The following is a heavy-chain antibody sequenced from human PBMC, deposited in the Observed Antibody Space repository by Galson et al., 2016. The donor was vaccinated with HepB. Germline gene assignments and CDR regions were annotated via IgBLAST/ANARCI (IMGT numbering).Heavy chain of an antibody. J-gene: IGHJ4*02. Sequence: SLRLSCAASGFTFDDYGMNWVRQAPGKGLEWVSGLNWNGGSTAYADSVKGRFTISRENAKNSLYLQMNSLGAEDTALYYCARGNYVWGNYRYTLDYWGQGTLVTVSS. CDR1: GFTFDDYG. V-gene: IGHV3-20*04. D-gene: IGHD3-16*02. CDR2: LNWNGGST. CDR3: ARGNYVWGNYRYTLDY.